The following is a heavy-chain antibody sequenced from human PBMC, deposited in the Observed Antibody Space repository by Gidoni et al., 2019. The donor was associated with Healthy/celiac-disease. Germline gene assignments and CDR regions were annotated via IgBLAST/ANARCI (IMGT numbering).Heavy chain of an antibody. J-gene: IGHJ3*02. Sequence: GRFTISRDNAKNSLYLQMNSLRAEDTAVYYCARDDQWEAFDIWGQGTMVTVSS. D-gene: IGHD1-26*01. V-gene: IGHV3-11*06. CDR3: ARDDQWEAFDI.